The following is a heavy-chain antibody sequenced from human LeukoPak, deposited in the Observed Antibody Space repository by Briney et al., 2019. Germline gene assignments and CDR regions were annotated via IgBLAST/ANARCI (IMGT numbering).Heavy chain of an antibody. CDR1: GGSIRSYY. D-gene: IGHD4-17*01. CDR3: ARTGSTVTMLYPFDH. CDR2: IYYSGST. J-gene: IGHJ4*02. Sequence: SETLSLTCTVSGGSIRSYYWSWIRQPPGKGLEWLGYIYYSGSTNYNPSLKSRVSISVDTSKNQFSLKLSSVTAADTAVYYCARTGSTVTMLYPFDHWGQGTLVTVSS. V-gene: IGHV4-59*01.